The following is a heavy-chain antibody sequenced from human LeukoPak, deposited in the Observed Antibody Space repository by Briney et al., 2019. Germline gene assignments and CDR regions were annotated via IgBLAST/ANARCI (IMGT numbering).Heavy chain of an antibody. CDR3: AKAAGGGYYDSSGYPPGD. Sequence: GGSLRLSCAASGFTFSSYAMSWVRQAPGKGLEWVSAISGLSGSGGVTYYADSVKGRSTISRDNSKNTLYLQMNSLRVEDTAVYYCAKAAGGGYYDSSGYPPGDWGQGTLVTVSS. J-gene: IGHJ4*02. V-gene: IGHV3-23*01. CDR2: ISGLSGSGGVT. D-gene: IGHD3-22*01. CDR1: GFTFSSYA.